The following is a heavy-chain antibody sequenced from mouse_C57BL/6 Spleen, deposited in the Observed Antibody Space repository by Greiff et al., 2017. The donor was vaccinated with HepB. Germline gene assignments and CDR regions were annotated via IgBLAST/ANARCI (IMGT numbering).Heavy chain of an antibody. D-gene: IGHD1-1*01. V-gene: IGHV1-15*01. Sequence: QVHVKQSGAELVRPGASVTLSCKASGYTFTDYEMHWVKQTPVHGLEWIGAIDPETGGTAYNQKFKGKAILTADKSSSTAYMELRSLTSEDSAVYYCHYYGSSYYYFDYWGQGTTLTVSS. J-gene: IGHJ2*01. CDR3: HYYGSSYYYFDY. CDR1: GYTFTDYE. CDR2: IDPETGGT.